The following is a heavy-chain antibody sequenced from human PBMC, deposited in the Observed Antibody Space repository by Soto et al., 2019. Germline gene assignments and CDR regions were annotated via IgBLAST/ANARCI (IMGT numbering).Heavy chain of an antibody. D-gene: IGHD3-10*01. CDR2: TIHALGKT. V-gene: IGHV1-69*10. CDR3: ARGPFRPSAMDV. J-gene: IGHJ6*02. Sequence: SVKVSCKTSGDNFKKNVFTWVRQAPGQGLEWMGGTIHALGKTHDIEKFQGRVTITVDDATRTVYMEVRDLTSEDTAIYYCARGPFRPSAMDVWGQGTTVTVSS. CDR1: GDNFKKNV.